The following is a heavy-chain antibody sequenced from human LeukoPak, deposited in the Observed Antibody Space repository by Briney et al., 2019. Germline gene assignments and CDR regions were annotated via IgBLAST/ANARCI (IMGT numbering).Heavy chain of an antibody. V-gene: IGHV4-4*07. Sequence: SETLSLTCTVSGGSISSYYWSWIRQPAGKGLEWIGRIYTSGSTNYNPSLKSRVTISVDTSKNQFSLKLSSVTAADTAVYYCARGRIVLMVYAKRHAFDIWGQGTMVTVSS. CDR2: IYTSGST. J-gene: IGHJ3*02. CDR1: GGSISSYY. CDR3: ARGRIVLMVYAKRHAFDI. D-gene: IGHD2-8*01.